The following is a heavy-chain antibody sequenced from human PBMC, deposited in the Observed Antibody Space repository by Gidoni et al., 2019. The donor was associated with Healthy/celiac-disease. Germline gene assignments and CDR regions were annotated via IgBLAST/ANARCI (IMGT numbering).Heavy chain of an antibody. D-gene: IGHD2-15*01. V-gene: IGHV1-8*01. CDR1: GYTFPSYD. J-gene: IGHJ4*02. Sequence: QVQLVQSGAEVKTPGASVKVSCTASGYTFPSYDINWVRQATGQGLEWMGWMNPNSGNTGYSQKFQGRVTMTRNTSISTAYMELSSLRSEDTAVYYCARALPRYCSGGSCRKYYFDYWGQGTLVTVSS. CDR3: ARALPRYCSGGSCRKYYFDY. CDR2: MNPNSGNT.